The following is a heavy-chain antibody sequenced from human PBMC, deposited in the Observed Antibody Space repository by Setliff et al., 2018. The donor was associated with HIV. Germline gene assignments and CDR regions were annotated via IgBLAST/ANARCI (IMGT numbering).Heavy chain of an antibody. D-gene: IGHD3-10*01. J-gene: IGHJ4*02. V-gene: IGHV4-61*02. Sequence: KTSETLSLTCTVSGDSINSGTYYWSWIRQPAGKGLEWIGRLHLSGDTNYNPSLKSRVTISVDTSKSQFSLKLSSVTAADTAVYYCARHTTYYYASGSYYNFPSLDYWGQGTLVTVSS. CDR2: LHLSGDT. CDR1: GDSINSGTYY. CDR3: ARHTTYYYASGSYYNFPSLDY.